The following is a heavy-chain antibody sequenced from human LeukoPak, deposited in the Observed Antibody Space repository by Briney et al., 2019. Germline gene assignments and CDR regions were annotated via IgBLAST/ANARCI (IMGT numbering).Heavy chain of an antibody. D-gene: IGHD6-13*01. CDR3: ARGSSSWMDYYMDV. Sequence: SETLSLTCTVSGGSVSSSDYYWGWIRQPPGKGLEWIGSIYYSGSTYYNPSLKSRVTISLDTSKNQFSLKLSSVTAADTAVYYCARGSSSWMDYYMDVWGKGATVTVSS. CDR2: IYYSGST. CDR1: GGSVSSSDYY. V-gene: IGHV4-39*07. J-gene: IGHJ6*03.